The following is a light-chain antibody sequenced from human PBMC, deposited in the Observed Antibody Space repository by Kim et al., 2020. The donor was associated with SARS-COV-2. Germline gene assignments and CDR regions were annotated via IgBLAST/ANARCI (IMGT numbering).Light chain of an antibody. J-gene: IGLJ2*01. CDR2: LNSDGSH. CDR3: QTWGTGILV. V-gene: IGLV4-69*01. CDR1: SGHSTYA. Sequence: ASVKLTCTLSSGHSTYAIAWHQQQPEKGPRYLMKLNSDGSHSRGDGIPDRFSASSSGAERYLTISSLQSEDEADYYCQTWGTGILVFGGGTQLTVL.